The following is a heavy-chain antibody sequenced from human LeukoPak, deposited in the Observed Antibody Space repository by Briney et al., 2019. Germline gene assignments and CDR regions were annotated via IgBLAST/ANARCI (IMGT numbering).Heavy chain of an antibody. V-gene: IGHV3-23*01. Sequence: PGGSLRLSCVASGFTFSSYAMSWVRQAPGKGLEWVSAISGSGGSTYYADSVKGRFTISRDNAENSLYLQMNSLRAEDTAVYYCARVVGRYGYGMDVWGQGTTVTVSS. J-gene: IGHJ6*02. CDR3: ARVVGRYGYGMDV. CDR2: ISGSGGST. D-gene: IGHD2-15*01. CDR1: GFTFSSYA.